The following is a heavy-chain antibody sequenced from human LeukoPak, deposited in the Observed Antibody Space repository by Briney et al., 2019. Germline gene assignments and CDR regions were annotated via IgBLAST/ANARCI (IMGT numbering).Heavy chain of an antibody. CDR2: ISSSSTTI. J-gene: IGHJ6*03. Sequence: PGGSLRLSCAAAGFTFSSYNMNWVRQAPGKGLEWGSYISSSSTTIYYADSVKGRLTISRDNAKNSLYLQMNSLRAEDTAVYYCARDFRDFNMDVWGKGTTVTVSS. CDR1: GFTFSSYN. CDR3: ARDFRDFNMDV. D-gene: IGHD3-3*01. V-gene: IGHV3-48*04.